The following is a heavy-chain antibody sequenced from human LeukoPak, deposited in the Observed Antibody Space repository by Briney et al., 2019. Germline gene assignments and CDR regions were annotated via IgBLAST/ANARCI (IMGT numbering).Heavy chain of an antibody. CDR3: ARDVITFGGVIAGTDY. V-gene: IGHV1-46*03. Sequence: ASLRASSEASGYTFTRYYMPWVREARGQRGEWMGIINPSGGSTSYAQKYQRRVTMTRDTSTSTVYTELSSLRSEDTAVYYCARDVITFGGVIAGTDYWGQGTLVTVSS. J-gene: IGHJ4*02. D-gene: IGHD3-16*02. CDR1: GYTFTRYY. CDR2: INPSGGST.